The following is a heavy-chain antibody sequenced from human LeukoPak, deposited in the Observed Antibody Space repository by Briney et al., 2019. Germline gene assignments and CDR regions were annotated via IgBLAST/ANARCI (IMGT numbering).Heavy chain of an antibody. J-gene: IGHJ4*02. CDR3: AKRDTSGYYYFDY. V-gene: IGHV3-23*01. D-gene: IGHD3-22*01. CDR2: ISSSGDVT. Sequence: GGSLRLSCAASGIAFSSNAMSWVRQTPGKGLEWVSSISSSGDVTSYADSVKVRSTISRDRSKNTLYLQMNSLRAEDTAVYYCAKRDTSGYYYFDYWGQGTLVTVSS. CDR1: GIAFSSNA.